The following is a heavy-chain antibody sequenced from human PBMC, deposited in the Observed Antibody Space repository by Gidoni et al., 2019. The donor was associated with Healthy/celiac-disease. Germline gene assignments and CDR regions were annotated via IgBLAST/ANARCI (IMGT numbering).Heavy chain of an antibody. V-gene: IGHV1-46*01. J-gene: IGHJ1*01. Sequence: QVQLVQSGAEVKKPGASVKVSCKASGYPFTSSYMHWVRQAPGQGLEWMGIINPSGGSTSYAQKFQGRVTMTRDTSTSTVYMELSSLRSEDTAVYYCARDSAYYDFWSGYYTGYFQHWGQGTLVTVSS. CDR3: ARDSAYYDFWSGYYTGYFQH. D-gene: IGHD3-3*01. CDR1: GYPFTSSY. CDR2: INPSGGST.